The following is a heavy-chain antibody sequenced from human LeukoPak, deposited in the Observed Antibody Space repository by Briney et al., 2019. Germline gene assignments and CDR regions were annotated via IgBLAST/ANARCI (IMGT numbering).Heavy chain of an antibody. J-gene: IGHJ4*02. Sequence: GGSLRLSCAASGFTFSSCDMSWVRQAPGKGLEWVAVISYDGSNKYYADSVKGRFTISRDNSKNTLYLQMNSLRAEDTAVYYCARELSSSTRPLDYWGQGTLVTVSS. CDR2: ISYDGSNK. CDR1: GFTFSSCD. CDR3: ARELSSSTRPLDY. V-gene: IGHV3-30-3*01. D-gene: IGHD6-13*01.